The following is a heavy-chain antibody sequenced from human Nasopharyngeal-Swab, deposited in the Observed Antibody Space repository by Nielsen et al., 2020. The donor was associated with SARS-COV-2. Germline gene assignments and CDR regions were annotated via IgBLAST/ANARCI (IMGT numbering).Heavy chain of an antibody. Sequence: GESLTISCKGSGYSFTSYWIGWVRQMPGKGLEWMGIIYPGDSDTRYSPAFQGQVPISADKSISAAYLQWSSPKASDTAMYYCARRPEMATIRAFDIWGQGTMVTVSS. CDR2: IYPGDSDT. J-gene: IGHJ3*02. V-gene: IGHV5-51*01. CDR3: ARRPEMATIRAFDI. CDR1: GYSFTSYW. D-gene: IGHD5-24*01.